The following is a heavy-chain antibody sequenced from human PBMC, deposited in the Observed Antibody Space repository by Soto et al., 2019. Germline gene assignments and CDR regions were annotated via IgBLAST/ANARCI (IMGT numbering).Heavy chain of an antibody. J-gene: IGHJ4*02. CDR2: INHSGST. Sequence: QVQLQQWGAGLLKPSETLSLTCAVYGGSFSGYYWSWIRQPTGKGLEWMGEINHSGSTNYNPSLKSRVTISVDTSKNQFSLKLSSVTAADTAVYYCASDPGAYCSGGSCYSYYYWGQGTLVTVSS. V-gene: IGHV4-34*01. CDR1: GGSFSGYY. CDR3: ASDPGAYCSGGSCYSYYY. D-gene: IGHD2-15*01.